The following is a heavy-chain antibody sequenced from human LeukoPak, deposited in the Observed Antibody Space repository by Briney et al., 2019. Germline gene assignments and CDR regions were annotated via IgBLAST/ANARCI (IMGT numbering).Heavy chain of an antibody. J-gene: IGHJ4*02. CDR3: ARDSGSSSWALVDHSGNDY. D-gene: IGHD6-13*01. CDR2: ISSSGSTI. V-gene: IGHV3-48*03. CDR1: GFTFSSYE. Sequence: HPGGSLRLSCAASGFTFSSYEMNWVRQAPGKGLEWVSYISSSGSTIYYADSVKGRFTISRDNAKNSLYLQMNSLRAEDTAVYYCARDSGSSSWALVDHSGNDYWGQGTLVTVSS.